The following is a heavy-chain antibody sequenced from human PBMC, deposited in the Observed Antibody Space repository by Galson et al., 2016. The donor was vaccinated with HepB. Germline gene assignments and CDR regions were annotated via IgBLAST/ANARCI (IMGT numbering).Heavy chain of an antibody. CDR2: INAGNGNT. CDR3: ARYSSASYRSIDY. V-gene: IGHV1-3*01. Sequence: SVKVSCKASGYTFMSYAMHWVRQAPGQRFEWMGWINAGNGNTKYSQKFQGRVTITRDTSASTAYMELSSLRSEDTAVYYCARYSSASYRSIDYWGQGTLVTDSS. J-gene: IGHJ4*02. D-gene: IGHD6-19*01. CDR1: GYTFMSYA.